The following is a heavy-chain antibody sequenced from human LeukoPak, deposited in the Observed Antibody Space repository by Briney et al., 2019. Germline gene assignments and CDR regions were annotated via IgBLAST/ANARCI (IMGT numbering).Heavy chain of an antibody. CDR3: AKMTDSTPYSSGTFDS. CDR2: ISDTGDKT. D-gene: IGHD3-10*01. V-gene: IGHV3-23*01. J-gene: IGHJ4*02. CDR1: GFTLRSYA. Sequence: GGSLRLSCSASGFTLRSYAMGWVRQAPGKGLEWVSAISDTGDKTYYADSVKGRFTISRDNSRNTLYLQMSRLRAEDTALFYCAKMTDSTPYSSGTFDSWGQGTLVTVSS.